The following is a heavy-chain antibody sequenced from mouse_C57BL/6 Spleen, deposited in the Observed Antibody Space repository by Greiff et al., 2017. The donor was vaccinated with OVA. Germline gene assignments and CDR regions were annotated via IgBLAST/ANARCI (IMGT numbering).Heavy chain of an antibody. CDR1: GYTFTSYW. V-gene: IGHV1-53*01. CDR2: INPSNGGT. J-gene: IGHJ2*01. D-gene: IGHD2-5*01. CDR3: ARSYSNYMYYFDD. Sequence: VQLQQPGTELVKPGASVKLSCKASGYTFTSYWMHWVKQRPGQGLEWIGNINPSNGGTNYNEKFKSKATLAVDKSSSTAYMQLSSLTSEDSAVYYCARSYSNYMYYFDDWGQGTTLTVSS.